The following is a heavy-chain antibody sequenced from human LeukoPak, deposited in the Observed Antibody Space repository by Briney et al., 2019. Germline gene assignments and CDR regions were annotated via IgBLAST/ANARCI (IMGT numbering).Heavy chain of an antibody. D-gene: IGHD6-13*01. V-gene: IGHV3-30*03. CDR3: ATTKRVTSSSWYVPAFWYFQH. CDR2: ISYDGSNK. Sequence: PGGSLRLSCAASGFTFSSYGMHWVRQAPGKGLEWVAVISYDGSNKYYADSVKGRFTISRDNSKNTLYLQMNSLRAEDTAVYYCATTKRVTSSSWYVPAFWYFQHGGQGPLVTVSS. J-gene: IGHJ1*01. CDR1: GFTFSSYG.